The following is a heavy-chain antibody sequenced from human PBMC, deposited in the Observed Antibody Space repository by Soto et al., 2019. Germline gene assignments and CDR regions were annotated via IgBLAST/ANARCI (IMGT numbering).Heavy chain of an antibody. CDR3: ARDLDPSNYDKSLFDY. V-gene: IGHV3-11*01. CDR2: ISGRGSTR. D-gene: IGHD3-22*01. CDR1: GFTFSDYY. J-gene: IGHJ4*02. Sequence: QVQLVESGGGLVKPGGSLRLSCAASGFTFSDYYMSWIRQAPGKGLEWVSNISGRGSTRYYADSVKGRFTISRDNAKNSLYLQMNSLRAEDTAVYYCARDLDPSNYDKSLFDYWGQGTLVTVSS.